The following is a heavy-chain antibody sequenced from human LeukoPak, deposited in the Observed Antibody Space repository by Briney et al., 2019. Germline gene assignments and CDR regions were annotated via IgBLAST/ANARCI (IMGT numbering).Heavy chain of an antibody. CDR3: ATHTPSSNLS. CDR1: VYTFTHYG. D-gene: IGHD2-15*01. CDR2: ISAYNGET. J-gene: IGHJ5*02. V-gene: IGHV1-18*01. Sequence: GASVKVSCKASVYTFTHYGISWLRQAPGQRREWMGCISAYNGETKYAQSPQPRATTTTDTYTSTAYTQLRNLRPDDTAAYYCATHTPSSNLSWGQGTLVTVS.